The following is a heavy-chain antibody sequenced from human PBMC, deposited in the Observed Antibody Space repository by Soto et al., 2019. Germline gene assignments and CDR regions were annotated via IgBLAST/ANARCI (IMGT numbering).Heavy chain of an antibody. J-gene: IGHJ3*02. CDR3: ASIDSSGWYGGHAFDI. D-gene: IGHD6-19*01. V-gene: IGHV4-34*01. CDR1: GGSFSGYY. Sequence: ETLSLTCAVYGGSFSGYYWSWIRQPPGKGLEWIGEINHSGSTNYNPSLKSRVTISVDTSKNQFSLKLSSVTAADTAVYYCASIDSSGWYGGHAFDIWGQGTMVTVSS. CDR2: INHSGST.